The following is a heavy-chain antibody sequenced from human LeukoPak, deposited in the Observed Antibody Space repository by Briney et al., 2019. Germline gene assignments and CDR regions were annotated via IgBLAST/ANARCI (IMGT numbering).Heavy chain of an antibody. CDR1: GFTFSSYA. Sequence: GGSLRLSCAASGFTFSSYAMSWVRQAPGKGLEWVSAISGSGGSTYYADSVKGRFTISRDNSKNTLYLQMNSLRAEDTAVYYCAKDQAYSSSWYTAATPWFDPWGQGTLVTVSS. V-gene: IGHV3-23*01. J-gene: IGHJ5*02. D-gene: IGHD6-13*01. CDR3: AKDQAYSSSWYTAATPWFDP. CDR2: ISGSGGST.